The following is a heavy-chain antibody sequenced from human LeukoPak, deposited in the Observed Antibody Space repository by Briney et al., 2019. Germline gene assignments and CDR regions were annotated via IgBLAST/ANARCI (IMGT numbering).Heavy chain of an antibody. CDR3: ASQGYCSGGTCYSGF. CDR2: ISSSGSTI. CDR1: GFTFSDYE. J-gene: IGHJ4*02. V-gene: IGHV3-48*03. D-gene: IGHD2-15*01. Sequence: GGSLRLSCAASGFTFSDYEMNWVRQAPGEGLEWVSYISSSGSTIYYADSVKGRFTISRDSAKNSLYLQMKSLRAEDTAVYYCASQGYCSGGTCYSGFWGQGTLVTVSS.